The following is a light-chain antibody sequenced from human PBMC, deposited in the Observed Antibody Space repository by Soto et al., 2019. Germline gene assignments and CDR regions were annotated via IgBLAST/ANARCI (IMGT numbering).Light chain of an antibody. J-gene: IGKJ1*01. CDR1: QSISSW. Sequence: DIQMTQSPSTLSASVGDRVTITCRASQSISSWLAWYQQKPGKAPKLLIYKASSLESGVTARFSGSGSGTEFTLSSSSPQDVYFATYYRQQYDSYPTFGQGTKVEIK. V-gene: IGKV1-5*03. CDR2: KAS. CDR3: QQYDSYPT.